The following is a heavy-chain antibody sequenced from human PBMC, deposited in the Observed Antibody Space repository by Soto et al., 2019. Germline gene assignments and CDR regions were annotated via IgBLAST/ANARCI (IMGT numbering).Heavy chain of an antibody. J-gene: IGHJ4*02. CDR3: ARTPSGAPAEYYLDY. Sequence: SETLSLTCTVSGGSISSGDYYWSWIRHHPGGGLEWIGYIHYSGNTYYDPSLKSRLTMSVDTSKNQFSLNLSSVTAADTAVYYCARTPSGAPAEYYLDYWGPGTLVTVSS. CDR1: GGSISSGDYY. V-gene: IGHV4-31*03. D-gene: IGHD4-17*01. CDR2: IHYSGNT.